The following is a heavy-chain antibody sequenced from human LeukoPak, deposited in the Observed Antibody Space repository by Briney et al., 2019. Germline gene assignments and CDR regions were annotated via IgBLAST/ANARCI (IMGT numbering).Heavy chain of an antibody. CDR2: ISAYNGNT. D-gene: IGHD6-13*01. CDR1: GYTFTSYG. CDR3: ARLAAAATY. J-gene: IGHJ4*02. Sequence: GASVKVSCKASGYTFTSYGISWVRQAPGQGLEWMGWISAYNGNTNYAKKLQGRGTMTTDTSTSTAYMELRSLRSDNTAVYCCARLAAAATYWGQGTLVTVSS. V-gene: IGHV1-18*01.